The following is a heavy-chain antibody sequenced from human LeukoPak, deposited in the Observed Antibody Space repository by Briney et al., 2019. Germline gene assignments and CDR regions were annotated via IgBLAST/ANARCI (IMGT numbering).Heavy chain of an antibody. CDR3: ARGCSSTSCPKYVYYYYYMDV. D-gene: IGHD2-2*01. V-gene: IGHV3-64*01. J-gene: IGHJ6*03. CDR1: GFTFSSYA. Sequence: GGSLRLSCAASGFTFSSYAMHWVRQAPGKGLEYVSAISSNGGSTYYANSVKGRFTISRDNSKNTLYLQMGSLRAEDMAVYYCARGCSSTSCPKYVYYYYYMDVWDKGTTVTVSS. CDR2: ISSNGGST.